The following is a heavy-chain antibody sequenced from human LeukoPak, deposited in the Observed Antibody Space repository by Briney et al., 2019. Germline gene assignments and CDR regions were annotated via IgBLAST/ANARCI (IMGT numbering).Heavy chain of an antibody. CDR3: ARQCCRGASPGFDP. V-gene: IGHV5-51*01. CDR1: GYSFTDYW. CDR2: IYPGDSDT. Sequence: GESLKISCKGSGYSFTDYWIAWVRPTPGKGLEWMGSIYPGDSDTRYSPSFQGQVPFSADKSISTAYLQWSSLRASDTAIYYCARQCCRGASPGFDPWGQGTLVTVSS. J-gene: IGHJ5*02. D-gene: IGHD3-10*01.